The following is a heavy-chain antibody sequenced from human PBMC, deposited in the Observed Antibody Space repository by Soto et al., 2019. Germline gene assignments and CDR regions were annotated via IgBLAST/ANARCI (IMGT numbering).Heavy chain of an antibody. D-gene: IGHD3-9*01. V-gene: IGHV5-10-1*01. J-gene: IGHJ4*02. CDR2: IDPSDSYT. Sequence: VQSLKICCKGSVYISTSDWSSCLHQKPQKCLYFIWRIDPSDSYTNYSPSFQGHVTSSADKSISTAYLQWSSLKASDTAMYYCARHARGYDILAGYYPYYFEYWGQGTLVTVSS. CDR3: ARHARGYDILAGYYPYYFEY. CDR1: VYISTSDW.